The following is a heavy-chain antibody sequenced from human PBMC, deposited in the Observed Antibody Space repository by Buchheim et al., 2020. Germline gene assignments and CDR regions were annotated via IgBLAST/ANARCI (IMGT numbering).Heavy chain of an antibody. D-gene: IGHD6-13*01. Sequence: QVQLQESGPGLVTPSETLSLSCTVSGGSISGYSWSWIRQPPGKGLEWIGDIFYTGSTNYNPSLKSRVTISVDTSKNQFSLLLSSVTAADTAVYYCARVKEEHQLVFRATKTYYYFMDVWGKGTT. CDR2: IFYTGST. CDR1: GGSISGYS. V-gene: IGHV4-59*01. CDR3: ARVKEEHQLVFRATKTYYYFMDV. J-gene: IGHJ6*03.